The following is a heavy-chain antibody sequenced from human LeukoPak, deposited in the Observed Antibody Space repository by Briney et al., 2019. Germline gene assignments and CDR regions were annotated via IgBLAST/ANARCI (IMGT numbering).Heavy chain of an antibody. Sequence: ASVKVSCKASGYTFTGYYMHWVRQAPGQGLEWMGWINPNSGGTNYAQKFQGRVTMTRDTSISTAYMELSRLRSDDTAVYYCARRRLAVAGLRSWFDPWGQGTLVTVSS. CDR3: ARRRLAVAGLRSWFDP. CDR2: INPNSGGT. CDR1: GYTFTGYY. D-gene: IGHD6-19*01. V-gene: IGHV1-2*02. J-gene: IGHJ5*02.